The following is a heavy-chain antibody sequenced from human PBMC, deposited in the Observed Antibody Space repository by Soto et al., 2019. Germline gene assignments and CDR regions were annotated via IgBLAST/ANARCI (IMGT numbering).Heavy chain of an antibody. CDR3: ARGFLDCGDDFSFIF. J-gene: IGHJ4*02. CDR1: GFTFSKYR. Sequence: GGSLRLSCAASGFTFSKYRMNWVRQAPGKGLEWVSYISSSSSSKFYADSVKDRFTISRDNAKSLLYLQMNSLRAEDTAVYYCARGFLDCGDDFSFIFWGRGARVTVSS. V-gene: IGHV3-21*06. CDR2: ISSSSSSK. D-gene: IGHD2-21*01.